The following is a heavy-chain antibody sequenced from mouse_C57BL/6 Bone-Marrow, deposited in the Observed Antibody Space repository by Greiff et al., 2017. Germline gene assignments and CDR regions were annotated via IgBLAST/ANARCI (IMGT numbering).Heavy chain of an antibody. CDR1: GYAFTNYL. J-gene: IGHJ2*01. Sequence: VQLQQSGAELVRPGTSVKVSCKASGYAFTNYLIEWVKQRPGQGLEWIGVINPGSGGTNYNEKFKGKATLTADKSSSTAYMQLSSLTSEDSAVYFCARGNGSSSYYFDYWGQGTTLTVSS. V-gene: IGHV1-54*01. CDR3: ARGNGSSSYYFDY. CDR2: INPGSGGT. D-gene: IGHD1-1*01.